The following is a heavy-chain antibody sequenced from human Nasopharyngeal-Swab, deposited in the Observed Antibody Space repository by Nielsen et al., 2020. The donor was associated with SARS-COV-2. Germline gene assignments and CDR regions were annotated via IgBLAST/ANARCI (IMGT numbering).Heavy chain of an antibody. J-gene: IGHJ4*02. CDR3: ARGYGSFPYYFDH. CDR1: GGSVSTSTYF. D-gene: IGHD1-26*01. CDR2: VYYSGST. V-gene: IGHV4-39*01. Sequence: GSLRLSCPVSGGSVSTSTYFWGWIRQPPGKGLEWIGTVYYSGSTYYNPSLKSRVTISVDTSKNQFSLKLNSVTATDTAVYYCARGYGSFPYYFDHWDQGTLVTVSS.